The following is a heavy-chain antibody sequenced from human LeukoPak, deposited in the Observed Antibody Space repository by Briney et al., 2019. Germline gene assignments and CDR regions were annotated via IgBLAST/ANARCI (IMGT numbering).Heavy chain of an antibody. Sequence: SQTLSLTCSISGDSVSGNSATWNWIRQSPSRGLEWLGRTYYRSKWVNDYAVSVKSRVTINTDTSKNQVPLQLNSVTPEDTAVYYCARGRDTALGTWGQGTLVTVSS. V-gene: IGHV6-1*01. CDR2: TYYRSKWVN. CDR3: ARGRDTALGT. D-gene: IGHD5-18*01. CDR1: GDSVSGNSAT. J-gene: IGHJ4*02.